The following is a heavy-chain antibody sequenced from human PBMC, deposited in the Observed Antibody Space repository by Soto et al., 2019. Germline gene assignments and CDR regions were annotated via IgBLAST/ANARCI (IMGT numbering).Heavy chain of an antibody. J-gene: IGHJ4*02. V-gene: IGHV4-30-4*01. D-gene: IGHD3-3*01. CDR3: ARDYGITTFGY. CDR2: IYYSGST. Sequence: SETLSLTCTVSGGSISSGDYYWSWIRQPPGKGLEWIGYIYYSGSTYYNPSLKSRVTISVDTSKNQLSLKLSSVTAADTAVYYCARDYGITTFGYWGQGTRVTVSS. CDR1: GGSISSGDYY.